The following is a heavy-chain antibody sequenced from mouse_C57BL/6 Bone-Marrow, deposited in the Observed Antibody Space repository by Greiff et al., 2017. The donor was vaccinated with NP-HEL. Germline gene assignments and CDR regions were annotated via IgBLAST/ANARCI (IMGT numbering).Heavy chain of an antibody. J-gene: IGHJ1*03. D-gene: IGHD1-1*01. CDR1: GFTFSSYG. V-gene: IGHV5-6*01. CDR2: ISSGGGYT. CDR3: ARQYYGSSYWYFDV. Sequence: EVQGVESGGDLVKPGGSLKLSCAASGFTFSSYGMSWVRQTPDKRLEWVATISSGGGYTYYPDSVKGRFTISRDNAKNTLYLQMSSLKSEDTAMYYCARQYYGSSYWYFDVWGTGTTVTVSS.